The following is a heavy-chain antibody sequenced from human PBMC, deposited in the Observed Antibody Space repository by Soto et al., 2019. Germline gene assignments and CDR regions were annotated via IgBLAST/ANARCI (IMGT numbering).Heavy chain of an antibody. Sequence: SVKVSCKASGGTFSSYAISWVRQAPGQGLEWMGGIIPIFGTANYAQKFQGRVTTTADESTSTAYMELSSLRSEDTAVYYCARDLLFEESRSDFDYWGQGTLVTVSS. CDR3: ARDLLFEESRSDFDY. V-gene: IGHV1-69*13. CDR1: GGTFSSYA. CDR2: IIPIFGTA. J-gene: IGHJ4*02. D-gene: IGHD1-26*01.